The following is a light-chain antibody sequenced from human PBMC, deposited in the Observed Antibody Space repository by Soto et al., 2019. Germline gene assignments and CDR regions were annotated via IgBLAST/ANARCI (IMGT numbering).Light chain of an antibody. V-gene: IGKV1-27*01. CDR1: QDISDY. Sequence: DIQMTKDPSSLSASVGDRVTITSRASQDISDYLAWYQQKPGQVPKLLISAASTLQSGVPSRFRGSASGTDFTLTITGLQPDDFATYYCQTYNGPPWTFGHGTKLDIK. CDR2: AAS. J-gene: IGKJ1*01. CDR3: QTYNGPPWT.